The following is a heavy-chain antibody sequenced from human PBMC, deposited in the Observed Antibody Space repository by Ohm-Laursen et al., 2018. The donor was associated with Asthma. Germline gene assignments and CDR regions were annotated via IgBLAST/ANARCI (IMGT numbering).Heavy chain of an antibody. D-gene: IGHD4-11*01. J-gene: IGHJ5*02. CDR2: IYSGGTT. CDR3: ARAPTITTIFYS. CDR1: GFTVSDNF. Sequence: SLRLSCSASGFTVSDNFVSWVRQAPGKGLEWVAIIYSGGTTFYADSVKGRFTVSRDNSKNTVYLQKNSLRAEDTAVYYCARAPTITTIFYSWGLGTLVTVSS. V-gene: IGHV3-53*01.